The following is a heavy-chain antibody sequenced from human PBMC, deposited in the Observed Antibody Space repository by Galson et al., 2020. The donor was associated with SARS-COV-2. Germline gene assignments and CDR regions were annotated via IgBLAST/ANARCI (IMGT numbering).Heavy chain of an antibody. Sequence: GGSLRLSCTTSGFTFSSASMTWVRQAPGKGLEWVSAITGSGAYTDYADSVKGRFTISRDNSKNTLYMQMDSLRAEDMAVYYCAKRSRESSGWHDRWGQGTLVTVSS. D-gene: IGHD6-19*01. CDR1: GFTFSSAS. J-gene: IGHJ5*02. CDR3: AKRSRESSGWHDR. V-gene: IGHV3-23*01. CDR2: ITGSGAYT.